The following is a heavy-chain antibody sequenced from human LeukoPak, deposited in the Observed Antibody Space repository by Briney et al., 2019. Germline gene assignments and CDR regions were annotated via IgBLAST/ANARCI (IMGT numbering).Heavy chain of an antibody. CDR3: ARESRFDNWFDP. V-gene: IGHV3-21*01. J-gene: IGHJ5*02. CDR2: ISSSSSYI. Sequence: GGSLRLSCAAYGFTFSSYSMNWVRQAPGKGLKWVSSISSSSSYIYYADSVKGRFTISRDNAKNSLYLQMNSLRAEDTAVYYCARESRFDNWFDPWGQGTLVTVSS. D-gene: IGHD3-16*01. CDR1: GFTFSSYS.